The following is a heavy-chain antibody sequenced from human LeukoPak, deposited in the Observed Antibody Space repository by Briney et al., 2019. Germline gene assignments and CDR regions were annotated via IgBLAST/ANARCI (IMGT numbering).Heavy chain of an antibody. J-gene: IGHJ4*02. CDR1: GFTFSSYW. V-gene: IGHV3-21*01. CDR2: ISTNSHYI. CDR3: ARGYYFDY. Sequence: GGSLRLSCAASGFTFSSYWMHWVRQAPGKGLEWVSSISTNSHYIYYADSVKGRFTISRDNAKNSLYLQMHSLRAEDTAVYYCARGYYFDYWGQGTLVTVSS.